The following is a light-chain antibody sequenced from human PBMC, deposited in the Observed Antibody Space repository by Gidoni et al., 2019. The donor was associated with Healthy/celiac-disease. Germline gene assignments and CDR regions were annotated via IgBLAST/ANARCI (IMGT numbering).Light chain of an antibody. CDR1: QSVLYSSNNKNY. CDR2: WAS. Sequence: DIVMTQSPDSLAVSLGERATINCKSSQSVLYSSNNKNYLAGYQQKPGQPPKLLIYWASTRQSGVPDRFSGSGSGTDFTLTISSLQAEDVAVYDCQQYYSTPPTFGQGTKLEIK. J-gene: IGKJ2*01. V-gene: IGKV4-1*01. CDR3: QQYYSTPPT.